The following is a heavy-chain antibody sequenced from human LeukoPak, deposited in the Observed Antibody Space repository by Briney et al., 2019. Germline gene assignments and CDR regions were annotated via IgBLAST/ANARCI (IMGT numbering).Heavy chain of an antibody. CDR1: GFTFSSYA. V-gene: IGHV3-30-3*01. D-gene: IGHD3-3*01. CDR3: ARVNTIFGVVINGLLDY. Sequence: GGSLRLSCAASGFTFSSYAMHWVRQAPGKGLEWVAVISYDGSNKYYADSVKGRFTISRDNSKNTLYLQMNSLRAEDTAVYYCARVNTIFGVVINGLLDYWGQGTLVTVSS. CDR2: ISYDGSNK. J-gene: IGHJ4*02.